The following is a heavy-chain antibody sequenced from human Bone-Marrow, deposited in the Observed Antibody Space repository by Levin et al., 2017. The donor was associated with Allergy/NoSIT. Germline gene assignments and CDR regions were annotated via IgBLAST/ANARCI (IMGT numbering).Heavy chain of an antibody. Sequence: PGASVKVSCKTSGYRFSSYYIHWVRQAPGQGLEWMGVVDPSGDTTTYAQKFQDRVTMTRDSSTRTVYMELTSLTSADTAVFYCAGDLGGSSGFEAGFDYWGQGTLVRVSS. CDR1: GYRFSSYY. CDR2: VDPSGDTT. D-gene: IGHD5-12*01. J-gene: IGHJ4*02. CDR3: AGDLGGSSGFEAGFDY. V-gene: IGHV1-46*01.